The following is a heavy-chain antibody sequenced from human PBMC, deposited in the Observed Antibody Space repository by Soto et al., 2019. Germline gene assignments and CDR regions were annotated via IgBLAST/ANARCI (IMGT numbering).Heavy chain of an antibody. J-gene: IGHJ4*02. CDR1: GFNFHTYT. Sequence: DVQLVESGGGLVKPGGSLRLSCAASGFNFHTYTMTWVRQAPGKGLEWVSYISGTSETIFYADSVKGRFTISRDNAKNSLYLQLNSPRDEETAVYYCATGYCRSDNCHFTHWGQGPLVTVSS. CDR2: ISGTSETI. V-gene: IGHV3-48*02. CDR3: ATGYCRSDNCHFTH. D-gene: IGHD2-2*03.